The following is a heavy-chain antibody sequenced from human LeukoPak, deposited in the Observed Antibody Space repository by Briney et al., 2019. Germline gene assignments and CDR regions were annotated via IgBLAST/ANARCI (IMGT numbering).Heavy chain of an antibody. CDR2: IYNSGST. J-gene: IGHJ3*02. CDR3: ARPYDSSGYHPSDAFDI. D-gene: IGHD3-22*01. CDR1: GGSISSYY. Sequence: SETLSLTCTVSGGSISSYYWGWIRQPPGKGLECIGYIYNSGSTNYNPSLKSRVSISVDTSKNQFSLKLSSVTAADTAVYYCARPYDSSGYHPSDAFDIWGQGTMVTVSS. V-gene: IGHV4-59*08.